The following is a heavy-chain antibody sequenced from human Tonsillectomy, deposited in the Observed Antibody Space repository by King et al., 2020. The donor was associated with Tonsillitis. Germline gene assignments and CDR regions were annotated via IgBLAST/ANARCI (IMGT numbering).Heavy chain of an antibody. CDR2: IDHTGRT. J-gene: IGHJ2*01. CDR1: GGPFDGFY. V-gene: IGHV4-34*01. Sequence: HVQLQQWGAGLLKPSETLSLNCGVYGGPFDGFYWSWIRQPPGKGLEWIGEIDHTGRTNYNPSLKSRVIMSVDTSKHQFSLRLRSVTAADTAVYYCARKSRLYNLWYFDLWGRGTLVTVSS. D-gene: IGHD5-24*01. CDR3: ARKSRLYNLWYFDL.